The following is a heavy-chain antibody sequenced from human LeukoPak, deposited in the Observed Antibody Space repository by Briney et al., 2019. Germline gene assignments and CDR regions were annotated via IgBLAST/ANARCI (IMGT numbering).Heavy chain of an antibody. D-gene: IGHD1-1*01. CDR2: IYTSGNT. V-gene: IGHV3-66*01. J-gene: IGHJ5*02. CDR3: ARDQGTSTTAPKRKGRFDP. CDR1: GFTVSSNY. Sequence: GGSLRLSCAASGFTVSSNYMSWVRQAPGKGPEWVSVIYTSGNTYYADSVKGRFTISRDNSKNTLYLQMNSLRDEDTAVYYCARDQGTSTTAPKRKGRFDPWGQGTLVTVSS.